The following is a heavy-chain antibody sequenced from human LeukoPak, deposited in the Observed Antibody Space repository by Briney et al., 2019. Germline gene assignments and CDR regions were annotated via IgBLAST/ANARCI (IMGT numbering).Heavy chain of an antibody. Sequence: SETLSLTCTVSGGSISSYYWSWIRQPPGKGLEWIGYIYYSGSTNYNPSLKSRVTISVDTSKNQFSLKLSSLTAADTAVYYCARGVVAAAGRTFDFWGQGTLVTVSS. CDR3: ARGVVAAAGRTFDF. D-gene: IGHD6-13*01. CDR1: GGSISSYY. CDR2: IYYSGST. J-gene: IGHJ4*02. V-gene: IGHV4-59*01.